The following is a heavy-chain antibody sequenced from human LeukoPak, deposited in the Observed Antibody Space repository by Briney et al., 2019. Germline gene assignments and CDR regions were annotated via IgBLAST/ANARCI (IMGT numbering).Heavy chain of an antibody. Sequence: GGSLRLSCAASGFSFSRYAMHWVRQTPGRGLEHVAVISDNGATTYYADSVRGRFTISRDNSKSTLFLQMNSLRAEDTAIYYCATYRQVLLPFESWGQGTLVTVSS. CDR3: ATYRQVLLPFES. V-gene: IGHV3-64*04. CDR1: GFSFSRYA. CDR2: ISDNGATT. D-gene: IGHD5-18*01. J-gene: IGHJ4*02.